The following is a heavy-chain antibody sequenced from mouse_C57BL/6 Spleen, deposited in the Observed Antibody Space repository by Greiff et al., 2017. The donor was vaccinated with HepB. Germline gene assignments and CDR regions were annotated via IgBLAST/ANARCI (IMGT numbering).Heavy chain of an antibody. D-gene: IGHD1-1*01. CDR1: GFTFNTYA. CDR2: IRSKSSNYAT. V-gene: IGHV10-3*01. CDR3: VRGFITTVVDYWYFDV. J-gene: IGHJ1*03. Sequence: EVHLVESGGGLVQPKGSLKLSCAASGFTFNTYAMHWVRQAPGKGLEWVARIRSKSSNYATYYADSVKDRFTISRDDSQSMLYLQMNNLKTEDTAMYYCVRGFITTVVDYWYFDVWGTGTTVTVSS.